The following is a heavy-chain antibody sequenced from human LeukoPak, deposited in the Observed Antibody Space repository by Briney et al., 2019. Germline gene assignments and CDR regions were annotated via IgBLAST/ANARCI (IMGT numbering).Heavy chain of an antibody. J-gene: IGHJ6*02. Sequence: ASVKVSCKASGYTFTSYDINWVRQATGQGLEWMGWMNPNSGNTGYAQKFQGRVTMTRNTSISTAYMELSSLRSEDTAVYYCASGYLERDFWSGYYYYYGMDVWGQGTTVTVSS. CDR1: GYTFTSYD. CDR3: ASGYLERDFWSGYYYYYGMDV. V-gene: IGHV1-8*01. D-gene: IGHD3-3*01. CDR2: MNPNSGNT.